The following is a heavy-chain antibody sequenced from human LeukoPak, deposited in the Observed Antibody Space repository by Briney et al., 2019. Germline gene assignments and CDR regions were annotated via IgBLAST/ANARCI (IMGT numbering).Heavy chain of an antibody. J-gene: IGHJ4*02. Sequence: GGSLRLSSAASGFTFSSYWMSWVRQAPGKGLEWVANIKQDGSERYYVDSVKGRFTISRDNAKNSPYLQMDSLRAEDTAVYYCVRDAWMASTPLDYWGQGTLVAVSS. CDR2: IKQDGSER. CDR1: GFTFSSYW. V-gene: IGHV3-7*01. CDR3: VRDAWMASTPLDY. D-gene: IGHD5-24*01.